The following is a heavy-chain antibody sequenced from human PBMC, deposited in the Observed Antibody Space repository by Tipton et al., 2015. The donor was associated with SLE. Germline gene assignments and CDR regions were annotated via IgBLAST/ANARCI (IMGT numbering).Heavy chain of an antibody. D-gene: IGHD3-22*01. CDR3: ARNGFYSLDY. Sequence: SLRLSCAVSSGSISSSDWWSWVRQPPGKGLEWIGEIYRSGSATYTPSLKSRVTISMDKSKDQFSLNLAFVTPADTAVYYCARNGFYSLDYWAQGPLVTVSP. CDR1: SGSISSSDW. CDR2: IYRSGSA. V-gene: IGHV4-4*02. J-gene: IGHJ4*02.